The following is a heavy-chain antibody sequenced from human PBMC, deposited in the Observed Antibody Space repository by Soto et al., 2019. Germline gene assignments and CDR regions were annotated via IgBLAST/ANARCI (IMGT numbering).Heavy chain of an antibody. D-gene: IGHD6-13*01. J-gene: IGHJ4*02. CDR3: ARAAMGGSSWPFDY. CDR2: IYHSGST. Sequence: QVQLQESGPGLVKPSGTLSLTCAVSGGSISSSNWWSWVRQPPGKGLEWIGEIYHSGSTNYNPSLKGRVTISVAKSKSQFSLELSSVTAADTAVYYCARAAMGGSSWPFDYWGQGTLVTASS. V-gene: IGHV4-4*02. CDR1: GGSISSSNW.